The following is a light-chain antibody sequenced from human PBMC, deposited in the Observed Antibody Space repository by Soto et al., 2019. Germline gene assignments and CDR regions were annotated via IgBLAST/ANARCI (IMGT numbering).Light chain of an antibody. V-gene: IGKV3-20*01. J-gene: IGKJ2*01. CDR1: QSVSNNY. Sequence: EIVLTQSPGTLSLSPGERVTLSCRASQSVSNNYLAWYQQKPGQAPRLLIYVASNRATGVPDRFSGSGSGTNFALTISTLEPEDSAVYYCPQHGGSPYTFGRGTKLEIK. CDR3: PQHGGSPYT. CDR2: VAS.